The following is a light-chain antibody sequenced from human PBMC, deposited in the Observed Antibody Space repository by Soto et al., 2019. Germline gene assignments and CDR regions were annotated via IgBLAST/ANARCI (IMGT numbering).Light chain of an antibody. Sequence: QSVLTQPPSASGTPGQRGTISCSGSSSNIGSNAVSWYQQLPGTAPKLLIYGNNQRPSGVPDRFSGSKSGTSASLAISGLQSEDEADYYCAAWHDSLDGPVFGGGTKVTVL. V-gene: IGLV1-44*01. CDR2: GNN. CDR3: AAWHDSLDGPV. J-gene: IGLJ3*02. CDR1: SSNIGSNA.